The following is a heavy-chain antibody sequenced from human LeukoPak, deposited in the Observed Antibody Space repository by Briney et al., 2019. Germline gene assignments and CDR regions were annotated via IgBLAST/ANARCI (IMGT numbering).Heavy chain of an antibody. J-gene: IGHJ6*03. CDR3: SKRSSTVMIYYYYYMDV. CDR1: GFTISNSG. Sequence: GGSLSCSCAASGFTISNSGIAWVRQAQGKGLKWGSFISGDGDITYYADYVKGRFTIYRATSKNTLYLQMTNFRADAVALYYCSKRSSTVMIYYYYYMDVWGKGTTVTISS. D-gene: IGHD4-17*01. V-gene: IGHV3-23*01. CDR2: ISGDGDIT.